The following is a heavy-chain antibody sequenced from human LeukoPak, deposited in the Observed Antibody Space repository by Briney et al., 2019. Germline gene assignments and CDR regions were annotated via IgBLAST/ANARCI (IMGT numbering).Heavy chain of an antibody. CDR2: INSGGRT. CDR3: ARAEYDSSLGFAY. Sequence: PGGSLRLSCAVYGFTVSSDYMSWVRQAPGKGLEWVSLINSGGRTYYADSVKGRFTISTDTSKNTVYIQLNSLRAEDTAVYHCARAEYDSSLGFAYWGQGTLVTVSS. D-gene: IGHD3-22*01. CDR1: GFTVSSDY. V-gene: IGHV3-53*01. J-gene: IGHJ4*02.